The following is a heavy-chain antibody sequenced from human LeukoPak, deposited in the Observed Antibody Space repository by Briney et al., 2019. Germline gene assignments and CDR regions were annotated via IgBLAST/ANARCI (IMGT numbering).Heavy chain of an antibody. CDR2: ISSSGSTI. D-gene: IGHD4-17*01. V-gene: IGHV3-48*03. CDR1: GFTFSSYE. CDR3: ARVDGDYDYYYYMDV. J-gene: IGHJ6*03. Sequence: GGSLRLSCAASGFTFSSYEMNWVRQAPGKGLEWASYISSSGSTIYYADSVKGRFTISRDNAKKSLYLQMNSLRAEDTAVYYCARVDGDYDYYYYMDVWGKGTTVTVSS.